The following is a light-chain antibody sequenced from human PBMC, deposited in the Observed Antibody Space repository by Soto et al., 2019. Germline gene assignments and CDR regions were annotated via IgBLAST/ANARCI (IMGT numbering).Light chain of an antibody. J-gene: IGLJ2*01. Sequence: QSALTQPASVSGSPGQSIAISCTGTSSDVGAYNLVSWYQQHPGQAPKLMIYDVTARPSGVSNRFSGSKSGNTASLTISGLQAEDEADYYCCSSTGSTTVVFGGGTKLTVL. CDR1: SSDVGAYNL. CDR2: DVT. CDR3: CSSTGSTTVV. V-gene: IGLV2-14*03.